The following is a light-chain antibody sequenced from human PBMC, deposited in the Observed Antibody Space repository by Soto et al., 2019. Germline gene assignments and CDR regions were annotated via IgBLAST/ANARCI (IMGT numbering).Light chain of an antibody. CDR1: QGISNY. V-gene: IGKV1-17*03. J-gene: IGKJ3*01. CDR2: AAS. Sequence: DIQMTQSPSAMSASVGDRVTITCRASQGISNYLAWFQQQPGKVPKRLIYAASTLQSGVPSRFGGSGSGTEFSLTISSLQPEDFATYYCLQYNGYPFTFGPGTKVDIK. CDR3: LQYNGYPFT.